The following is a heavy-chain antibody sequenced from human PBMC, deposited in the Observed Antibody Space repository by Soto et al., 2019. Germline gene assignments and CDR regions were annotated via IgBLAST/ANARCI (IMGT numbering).Heavy chain of an antibody. CDR3: ARRPDGSSWYWFDY. V-gene: IGHV4-34*01. CDR1: GGSFSGYY. Sequence: QVQLQQWGAGLLKPSETLSLTCAVYGGSFSGYYWSWIRQPPWKGLEWIGEINHSGSTNYNPSLKSRVTMSVDTSTNQFSLKLSSVTAADTAVYYCARRPDGSSWYWFDYWGQGTLVSVSS. CDR2: INHSGST. D-gene: IGHD6-13*01. J-gene: IGHJ4*02.